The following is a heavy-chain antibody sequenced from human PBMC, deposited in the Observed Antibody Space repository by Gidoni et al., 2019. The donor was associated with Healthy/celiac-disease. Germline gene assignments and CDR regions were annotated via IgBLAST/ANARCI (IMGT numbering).Heavy chain of an antibody. V-gene: IGHV1-2*02. Sequence: QVQLVPSGAEVKTPGASVTVSCKASGYTFTGYYLHWVRQAPGQGLEWMGWINPNSGGTNYAQKFQGRVTMTRDTSISTAYMELSRLRSDDTAVYYCARGPMAVDGRTPKNWFDPWGQGTLVTVSS. D-gene: IGHD6-19*01. CDR1: GYTFTGYY. CDR3: ARGPMAVDGRTPKNWFDP. CDR2: INPNSGGT. J-gene: IGHJ5*02.